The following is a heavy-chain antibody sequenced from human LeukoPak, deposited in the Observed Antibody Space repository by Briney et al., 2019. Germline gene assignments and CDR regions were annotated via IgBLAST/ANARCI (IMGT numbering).Heavy chain of an antibody. CDR2: ISSSSSYI. J-gene: IGHJ4*02. V-gene: IGHV3-21*01. D-gene: IGHD3-3*01. Sequence: VGSLRLSCAASGFTFSSYSMNWVRQAPGKGLEWVSSISSSSSYIYYADSVKGRFTISRDNAKNSLYPQMNSLRAEDTAVYYCARDGTIFGVVTLGFDYGGQGTLVTVSS. CDR1: GFTFSSYS. CDR3: ARDGTIFGVVTLGFDY.